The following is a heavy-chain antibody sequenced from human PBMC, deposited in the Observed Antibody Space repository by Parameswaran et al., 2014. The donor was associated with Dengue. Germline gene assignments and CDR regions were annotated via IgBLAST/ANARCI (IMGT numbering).Heavy chain of an antibody. J-gene: IGHJ4*02. CDR3: ARDSGYYDFWSGYFVPTSPDY. D-gene: IGHD3-3*01. CDR2: ISAYNGNT. Sequence: WVRQAPGQGLEWMGWISAYNGNTNYAQKLQGRVTMTTDTSTSTAYMELRSLRSDDTAVYYCARDSGYYDFWSGYFVPTSPDYWGQGTLVTVSS. V-gene: IGHV1-18*01.